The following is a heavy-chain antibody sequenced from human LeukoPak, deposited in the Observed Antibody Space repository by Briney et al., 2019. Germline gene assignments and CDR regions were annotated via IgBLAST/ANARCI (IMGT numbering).Heavy chain of an antibody. CDR2: INGNGDNT. CDR1: RFTLTTYA. CDR3: AKRWFGELGVDWFDP. D-gene: IGHD3-10*01. Sequence: GGSLRLSCAAFRFTLTTYALSWVRQGPGKGLEWVSTINGNGDNTYYADSVKGRFTISRDNSKNTLYLQMNSLKTEDTAVYYCAKRWFGELGVDWFDPWGQGTLVTVSS. V-gene: IGHV3-23*01. J-gene: IGHJ5*02.